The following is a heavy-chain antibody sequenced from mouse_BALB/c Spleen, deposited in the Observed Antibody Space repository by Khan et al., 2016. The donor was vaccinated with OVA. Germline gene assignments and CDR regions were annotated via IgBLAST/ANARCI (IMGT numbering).Heavy chain of an antibody. CDR2: ISSFAYSI. Sequence: VQLKQSGGGLVQPGGSRKLSCAASGFTFSDYGLAWVRQAPGKGPEWVAFISSFAYSIYYADTVTGRFIISRENAEKTLYLEMSRLRSEDIAMDYCAMSGAMDYWGQGTSVTVSS. CDR3: AMSGAMDY. V-gene: IGHV5-15*02. CDR1: GFTFSDYG. J-gene: IGHJ4*01.